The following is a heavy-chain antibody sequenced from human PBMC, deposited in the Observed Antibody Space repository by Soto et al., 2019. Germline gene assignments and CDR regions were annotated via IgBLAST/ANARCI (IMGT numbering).Heavy chain of an antibody. J-gene: IGHJ3*02. Sequence: PGESLKISCKGSGYSFTSYWIGWVRQMPGKGLEWMGIIYPGDSDTRYSPSFQGQVTISAGKSISTAYLQWSSLKASDTAMYYCASTTQTYYYDSSGPRNAFDIWGQGTMVTVSS. CDR2: IYPGDSDT. CDR3: ASTTQTYYYDSSGPRNAFDI. V-gene: IGHV5-51*01. CDR1: GYSFTSYW. D-gene: IGHD3-22*01.